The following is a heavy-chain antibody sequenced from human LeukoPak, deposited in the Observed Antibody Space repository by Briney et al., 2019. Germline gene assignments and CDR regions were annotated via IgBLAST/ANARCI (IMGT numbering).Heavy chain of an antibody. CDR2: INHSGST. CDR1: GGSFSGYY. V-gene: IGHV4-34*01. Sequence: SETLSLTCAVYGGSFSGYYWSWIRQPPGKGLEWIGEINHSGSTNYNPSLKSRVKISVDTSKNQFSLKLSSVTAADTAVYYCARVPIVVVPAAAHYFDYWAQGTLVTVSS. J-gene: IGHJ4*02. CDR3: ARVPIVVVPAAAHYFDY. D-gene: IGHD2-2*01.